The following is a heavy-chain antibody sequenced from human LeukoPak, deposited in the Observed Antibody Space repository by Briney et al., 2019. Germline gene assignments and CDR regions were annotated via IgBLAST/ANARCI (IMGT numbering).Heavy chain of an antibody. V-gene: IGHV4-39*07. CDR3: ARVGYSSSWYVWFDP. Sequence: PSETLSLTCTVSGGSISSSSYYWGWIRQPPGRGLEWIGSIYYSGSTYYNPSLKSRVTISVDTSKNQFSLKLSSVTAADTAVYYCARVGYSSSWYVWFDPWGQGTLVTVSS. J-gene: IGHJ5*02. D-gene: IGHD6-13*01. CDR2: IYYSGST. CDR1: GGSISSSSYY.